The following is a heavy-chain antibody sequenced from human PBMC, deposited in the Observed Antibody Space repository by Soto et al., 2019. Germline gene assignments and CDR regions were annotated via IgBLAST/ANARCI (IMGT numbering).Heavy chain of an antibody. CDR1: GGSITSSSYY. CDR2: IYYSGST. CDR3: ARRYGASFDY. Sequence: SETLSLTCTVSGGSITSSSYYWGWIRQPPGKGLEWIGSIYYSGSTYYNPSLKSRVTISVDTSKNQFSLKLSSVTAADTAVYYCARRYGASFDYWGQGTLVTVSS. D-gene: IGHD4-17*01. J-gene: IGHJ4*02. V-gene: IGHV4-39*07.